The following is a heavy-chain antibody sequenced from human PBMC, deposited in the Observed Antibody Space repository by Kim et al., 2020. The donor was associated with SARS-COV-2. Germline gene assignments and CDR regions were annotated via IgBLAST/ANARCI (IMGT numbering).Heavy chain of an antibody. D-gene: IGHD6-13*01. Sequence: SETLSLTCTVSGGSISSYYWSWIRQPPGKGLEWIGYISYRGSTNYNPSLKSRVTISVDTSKNQFSLRLSSVTAADTAVYYCARGESYSSRTDAFDIWGQGTMVTVSS. CDR3: ARGESYSSRTDAFDI. CDR2: ISYRGST. V-gene: IGHV4-59*01. J-gene: IGHJ3*02. CDR1: GGSISSYY.